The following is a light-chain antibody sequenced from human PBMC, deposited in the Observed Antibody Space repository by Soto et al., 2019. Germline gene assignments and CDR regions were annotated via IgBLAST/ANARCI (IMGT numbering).Light chain of an antibody. Sequence: QLVLTQSPSVSASLGASVKLTCTLSSGHSTYAIAWHQQQPEKGPRLLMKINSDGSHSKGDGFFDRFSGSSSGAERHLTISSLQSEDEADYYCQSLGTGIQVFGGGTKLTVL. CDR1: SGHSTYA. V-gene: IGLV4-69*01. CDR3: QSLGTGIQV. J-gene: IGLJ3*02. CDR2: INSDGSH.